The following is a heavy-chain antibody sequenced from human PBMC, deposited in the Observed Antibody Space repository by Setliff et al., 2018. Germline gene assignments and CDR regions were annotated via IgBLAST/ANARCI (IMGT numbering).Heavy chain of an antibody. CDR1: GGSISSYY. CDR3: AASRAYTGAVEEWFLPKTFDF. V-gene: IGHV4-4*07. Sequence: LSLTCTVSGGSISSYYWSWIRQPAGKGLEWIGRIYTSGSTNYNPSLKSRVTISVDKSKNQFSLKLSSVTAADAALYYCAASRAYTGAVEEWFLPKTFDFWGQGSPVTVSS. CDR2: IYTSGST. J-gene: IGHJ4*02. D-gene: IGHD3-10*01.